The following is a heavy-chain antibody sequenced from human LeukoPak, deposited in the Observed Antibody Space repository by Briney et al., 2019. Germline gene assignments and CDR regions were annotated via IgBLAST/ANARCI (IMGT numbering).Heavy chain of an antibody. CDR2: IGRQGDSDAT. D-gene: IGHD3-9*01. Sequence: GGSLRLSCAASGLTFSGSGIHWVRQASGKGLEWLGRIGRQGDSDATRYAASLKGKFTVSRVDSRNTAYLQMNSLKTEDTAVYYCAGDYNFLTGLNYWGQGTLVTVSS. CDR1: GLTFSGSG. V-gene: IGHV3-73*01. J-gene: IGHJ4*02. CDR3: AGDYNFLTGLNY.